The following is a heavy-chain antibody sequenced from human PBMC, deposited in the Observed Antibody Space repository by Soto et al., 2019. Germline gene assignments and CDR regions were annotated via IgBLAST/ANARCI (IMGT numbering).Heavy chain of an antibody. CDR1: GVSISSGDYY. D-gene: IGHD6-13*01. CDR2: IYYSENT. CDR3: ARVRDSSWDFDY. J-gene: IGHJ4*02. V-gene: IGHV4-30-4*01. Sequence: SETLSLTCTVSGVSISSGDYYWSWIRQPPGKGLEWIGYIYYSENTYSNPSLKSRVAISGDTSKNQFSLKLSSVTAADTAVYYCARVRDSSWDFDYWGQGTLVTV.